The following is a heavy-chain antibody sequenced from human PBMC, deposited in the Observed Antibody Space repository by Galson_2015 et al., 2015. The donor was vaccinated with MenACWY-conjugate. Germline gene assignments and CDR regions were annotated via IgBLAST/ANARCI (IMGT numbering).Heavy chain of an antibody. CDR1: GFTFRRFG. Sequence: SLILSCAASGFTFRRFGMHWVRQAPGKGLEWMAVISSDGSNESYADSAKGRFTISRDNSNNTLYLQRNSLRADDTAVNYCAKDWSVPYSTISYYFYMDVWGKGPTVIVSS. V-gene: IGHV3-30*18. J-gene: IGHJ6*03. D-gene: IGHD6-13*01. CDR3: AKDWSVPYSTISYYFYMDV. CDR2: ISSDGSNE.